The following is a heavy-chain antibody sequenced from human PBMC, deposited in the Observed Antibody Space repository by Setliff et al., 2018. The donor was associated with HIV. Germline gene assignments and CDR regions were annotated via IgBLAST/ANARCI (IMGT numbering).Heavy chain of an antibody. J-gene: IGHJ4*02. CDR1: GYSISSGYY. V-gene: IGHV4-4*07. Sequence: SETLSLTCAVSGYSISSGYYWAWIRQSAGKGLEWIGRIYSSGSTNYNPSLKSRVTMSIDTSKRQFSLNLISVTAADTAVYYCVRDRRRSYHFDYWGQGTLVTVSS. CDR2: IYSSGST. CDR3: VRDRRRSYHFDY. D-gene: IGHD2-2*01.